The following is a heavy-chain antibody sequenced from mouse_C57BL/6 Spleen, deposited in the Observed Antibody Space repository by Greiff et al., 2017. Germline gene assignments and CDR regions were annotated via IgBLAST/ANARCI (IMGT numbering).Heavy chain of an antibody. D-gene: IGHD1-1*02. CDR1: GYTFTSYW. CDR3: ARSGYGPWFAY. J-gene: IGHJ3*01. V-gene: IGHV1-61*01. CDR2: IYPSDSET. Sequence: QVQLKQPGAELVRPGSSVKLSCKASGYTFTSYWMDWVKQRPGQGLEWIGNIYPSDSETHYNQKFKDKATLTVDKSSSTAYMQLSSLTSEDSAVYYCARSGYGPWFAYWGQGTLVTVSA.